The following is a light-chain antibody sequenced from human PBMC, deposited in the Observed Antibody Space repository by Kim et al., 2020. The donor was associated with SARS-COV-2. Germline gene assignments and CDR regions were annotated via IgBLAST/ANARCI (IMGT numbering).Light chain of an antibody. CDR1: SDSIASSY. J-gene: IGLJ2*01. CDR2: EDN. Sequence: GQTVTIACTRSSDSIASSYVQWYQQRPGSSPSTVIYEDNQRPSGVPDRFSCSIDISSNSASLTISGLETEDEAAYYCQSSDGTTEVFGGGTQLTVL. CDR3: QSSDGTTEV. V-gene: IGLV6-57*01.